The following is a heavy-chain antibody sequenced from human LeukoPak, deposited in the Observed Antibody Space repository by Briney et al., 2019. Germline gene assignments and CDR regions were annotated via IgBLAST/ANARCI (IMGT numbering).Heavy chain of an antibody. CDR3: ARNDYGGNPFDY. CDR1: GFTFYSYA. J-gene: IGHJ4*02. D-gene: IGHD4-23*01. Sequence: GGSLRLSCAASGFTFYSYAMSWVRQAPGKGLEWVSTISGSGAGAYYADSVKGRFTISRDNAKNSLYLQMNSLRAEDTAVYYCARNDYGGNPFDYWGQGTLVTVSS. V-gene: IGHV3-23*01. CDR2: ISGSGAGA.